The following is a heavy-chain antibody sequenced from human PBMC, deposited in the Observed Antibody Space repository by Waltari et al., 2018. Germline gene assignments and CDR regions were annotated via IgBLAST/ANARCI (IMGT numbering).Heavy chain of an antibody. J-gene: IGHJ4*02. D-gene: IGHD3-22*01. V-gene: IGHV3-30*01. CDR1: GFAFICYA. Sequence: QVQLVASGAGVVQPGRSLRLSCAASGFAFICYAMHSVLQAPGKGLEWVAVISYDGSNKDYAESVKGRFTISRDNSKNTLYLQMNSLRAEDTAVYYCASLYDSSGYTFDYWGQGTLVTVSS. CDR3: ASLYDSSGYTFDY. CDR2: ISYDGSNK.